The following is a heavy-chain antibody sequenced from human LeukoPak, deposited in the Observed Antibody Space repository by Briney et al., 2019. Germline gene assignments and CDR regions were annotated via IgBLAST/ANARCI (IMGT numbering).Heavy chain of an antibody. Sequence: GASVEVSCKVSGYTLTELSMHWVRQAPGKGLEWMGGFDPEDGETIYAQKFQGRVTMTEDTSTDTAYMELSSLRAEDTAVYYCAKDSSSSSWIYYFDYWGQGTLVTVSS. J-gene: IGHJ4*02. V-gene: IGHV1-24*01. CDR3: AKDSSSSSWIYYFDY. CDR2: FDPEDGET. D-gene: IGHD6-13*01. CDR1: GYTLTELS.